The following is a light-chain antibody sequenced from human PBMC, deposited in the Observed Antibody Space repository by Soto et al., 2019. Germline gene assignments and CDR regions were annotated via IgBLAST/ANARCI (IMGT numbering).Light chain of an antibody. CDR2: DAS. Sequence: DIQMTQSPSTLSASVGDRVTITCRASQSISSWLAWYQQKPGKAPKLLIYDASSLESGVPSRFSGSGSGTDFILTNSSLQPDDFETYYCQQYNSYWTFGQGTKVEIK. J-gene: IGKJ1*01. V-gene: IGKV1-5*01. CDR1: QSISSW. CDR3: QQYNSYWT.